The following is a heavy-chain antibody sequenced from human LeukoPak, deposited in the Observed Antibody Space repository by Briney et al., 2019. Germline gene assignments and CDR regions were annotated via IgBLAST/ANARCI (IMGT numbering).Heavy chain of an antibody. J-gene: IGHJ3*02. CDR1: GGTFSSYA. CDR2: IIPILGIA. V-gene: IGHV1-69*04. CDR3: ARGTYYYDSSGYYGLDAFDI. Sequence: ASVKVSCRASGGTFSSYAISWVRQAPGQGLEWMGRIIPILGIANYAQKFQGRVTITADKSTSTAYMELSSLRSEDTAVYYCARGTYYYDSSGYYGLDAFDIWGQGTMVTVSS. D-gene: IGHD3-22*01.